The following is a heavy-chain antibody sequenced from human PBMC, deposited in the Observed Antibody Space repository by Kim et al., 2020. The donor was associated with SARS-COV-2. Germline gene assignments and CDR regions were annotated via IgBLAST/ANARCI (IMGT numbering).Heavy chain of an antibody. D-gene: IGHD4-17*01. Sequence: TYYADSVKGRFTISRDNSKNTLYLQMNSLRAEDTAVYFCAKGRGDATAYWGQGTLVTVSS. J-gene: IGHJ4*02. CDR2: T. CDR3: AKGRGDATAY. V-gene: IGHV3-23*05.